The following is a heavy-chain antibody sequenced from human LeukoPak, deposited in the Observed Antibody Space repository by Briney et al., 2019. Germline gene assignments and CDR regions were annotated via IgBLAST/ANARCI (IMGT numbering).Heavy chain of an antibody. CDR1: GFTFSDYA. CDR3: ARSGVATYHY. V-gene: IGHV3-23*01. CDR2: INPDGGS. J-gene: IGHJ4*02. D-gene: IGHD3-10*01. Sequence: PGGSPRLSCQASGFTFSDYAMSWVRQAPGKGLEWVSSINPDGGSFFADSVKGRFTISRDDSRSVVYLQMNTLSAEDTAVYYCARSGVATYHYWGQGILVAVSS.